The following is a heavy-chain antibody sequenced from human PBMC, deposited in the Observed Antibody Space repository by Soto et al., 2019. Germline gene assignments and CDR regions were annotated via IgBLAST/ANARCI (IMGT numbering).Heavy chain of an antibody. V-gene: IGHV4-30-2*01. Sequence: SETLSLTCAVSGGSISSGGYSWSWIRQPPGKGLEWIGYIYHSGSTYYNPSLKSRVTISVDRSKNQFSLKLSSVTAADTAVYYCARVDTMVRGVTDYWGQGTLVTVSS. CDR1: GGSISSGGYS. CDR2: IYHSGST. J-gene: IGHJ4*02. D-gene: IGHD3-10*01. CDR3: ARVDTMVRGVTDY.